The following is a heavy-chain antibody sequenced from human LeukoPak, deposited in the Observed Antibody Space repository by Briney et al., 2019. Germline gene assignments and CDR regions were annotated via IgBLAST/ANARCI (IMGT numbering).Heavy chain of an antibody. J-gene: IGHJ4*02. CDR3: ARVLVVVAATPFDY. D-gene: IGHD2-15*01. Sequence: GGSLRLSCAASGFTFSRYGMHWVRQAPGKGLEWVAVIWYDGSNKYYADSVKGRFTISRDNSKNTLYLEMNSLGVEDTAVYYCARVLVVVAATPFDYWGQGTLVTVSS. CDR2: IWYDGSNK. V-gene: IGHV3-33*01. CDR1: GFTFSRYG.